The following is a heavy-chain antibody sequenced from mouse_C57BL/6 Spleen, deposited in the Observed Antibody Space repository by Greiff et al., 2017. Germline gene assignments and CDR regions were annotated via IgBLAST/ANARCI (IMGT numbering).Heavy chain of an antibody. Sequence: DVMLVESGGGLVKPGGSLKLSCAASGFTFSDYGMHWVRQAPEKGLEWVAYISSGSSTIYYADTVKGRFTISRDNAKNTLFLQITSLRSEDTAMYYCARPVYYDYDWFAYWGQGTLVTVSA. J-gene: IGHJ3*01. V-gene: IGHV5-17*01. CDR3: ARPVYYDYDWFAY. D-gene: IGHD2-4*01. CDR1: GFTFSDYG. CDR2: ISSGSSTI.